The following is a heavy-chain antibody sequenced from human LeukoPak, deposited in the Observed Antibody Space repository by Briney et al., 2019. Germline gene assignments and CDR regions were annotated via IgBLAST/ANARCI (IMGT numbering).Heavy chain of an antibody. CDR2: IYSGGST. CDR1: GFTVSSNY. Sequence: GGSLRLSCAASGFTVSSNYMSWVRQAPGKGLEWVSVIYSGGSTYYADSVKGRFTIPRDNSKNTLYLQMNSLRAEDTAVYYCARITAMNYFDYWGQGTLVTVSS. J-gene: IGHJ4*02. D-gene: IGHD5-18*01. CDR3: ARITAMNYFDY. V-gene: IGHV3-53*01.